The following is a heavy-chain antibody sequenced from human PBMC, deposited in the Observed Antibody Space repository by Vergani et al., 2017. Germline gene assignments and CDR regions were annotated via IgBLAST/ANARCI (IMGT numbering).Heavy chain of an antibody. D-gene: IGHD2-2*01. CDR3: AREGVVPAACFDY. CDR2: ISYDGSNK. V-gene: IGHV3-30-3*01. J-gene: IGHJ4*02. Sequence: QVQLVESGGGVVQPGRSLRLSCAASGFTFSSYAMHWVRQAPGKGLEWVAGISYDGSNKYYADSVKGRFTISRDNSKNTLYLQMNSLRAEDTAVYYCAREGVVPAACFDYWGQGTLVTVSS. CDR1: GFTFSSYA.